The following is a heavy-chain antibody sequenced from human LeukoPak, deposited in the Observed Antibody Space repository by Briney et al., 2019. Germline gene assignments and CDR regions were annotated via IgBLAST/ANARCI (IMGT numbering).Heavy chain of an antibody. CDR1: GFTFSSYS. CDR2: ISRSSSYI. D-gene: IGHD5-18*01. Sequence: TPGGSLRLSCAASGFTFSSYSMNWVRQAPGKGLEWVSSISRSSSYIYYGDSVKSRFTISRDNAKNSLYLQMNSLRAEDTAVYYCARVVWGWDTAMPTPFDYWGQGTLVTVSS. V-gene: IGHV3-21*01. J-gene: IGHJ4*02. CDR3: ARVVWGWDTAMPTPFDY.